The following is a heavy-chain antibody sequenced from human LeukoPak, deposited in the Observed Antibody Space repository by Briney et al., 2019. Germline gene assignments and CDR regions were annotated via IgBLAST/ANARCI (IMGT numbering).Heavy chain of an antibody. Sequence: PSETLSLTCTVSGGSIRSYYWSYIRQPPGKGLEWIGGFYYSGSTYYNSSLRSRVTISVDTSKNQFSLKLSSVTAADTAVYYCARAVFQSGYNFDYWGQGTLVTVSS. CDR3: ARAVFQSGYNFDY. V-gene: IGHV4-59*12. CDR1: GGSIRSYY. J-gene: IGHJ4*02. D-gene: IGHD5-24*01. CDR2: FYYSGST.